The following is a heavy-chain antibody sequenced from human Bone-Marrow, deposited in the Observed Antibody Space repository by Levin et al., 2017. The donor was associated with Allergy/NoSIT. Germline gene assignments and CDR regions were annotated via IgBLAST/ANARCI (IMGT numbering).Heavy chain of an antibody. J-gene: IGHJ4*02. D-gene: IGHD6-13*01. V-gene: IGHV5-51*01. Sequence: KVSCKGSGYSFPTYWIGWVRQMPGKGLEWMGIIDPSDSDTRYSPSFQGQVTISADKSISTAYLQWSTLKTSDTAIYYCVRLDGDRSHWYVGPFDYWGQGTLVTVSS. CDR3: VRLDGDRSHWYVGPFDY. CDR2: IDPSDSDT. CDR1: GYSFPTYW.